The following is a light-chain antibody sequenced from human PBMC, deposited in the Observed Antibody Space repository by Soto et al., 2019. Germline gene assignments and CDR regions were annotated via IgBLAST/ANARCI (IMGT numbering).Light chain of an antibody. CDR3: QRYYNAPFT. CDR2: AAS. CDR1: QGISSY. J-gene: IGKJ4*01. V-gene: IGKV1-27*01. Sequence: DIQLTQARSSLSACVGDRVTITCRVSQGISSYLAWYQQKPGETPKLLIYAASTLESGIPPRFSGSGSGTDFTLTINNLQPQDVATYYCQRYYNAPFTFGGGTKVDIK.